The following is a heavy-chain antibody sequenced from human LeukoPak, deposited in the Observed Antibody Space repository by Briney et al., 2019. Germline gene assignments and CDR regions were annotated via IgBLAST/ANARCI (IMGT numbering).Heavy chain of an antibody. CDR3: ARDLGDGYNTVDY. CDR2: ISSSSSYI. CDR1: GFTFSSYS. V-gene: IGHV3-21*01. Sequence: PGGSLRLSCAASGFTFSSYSMNWVRQAPGKGLEWVSSISSSSSYIYYADSVKGRFTISRDNAKNSLYLQMNSLRAEDTAVYYCARDLGDGYNTVDYWGQGTLVTVSS. J-gene: IGHJ4*02. D-gene: IGHD5-24*01.